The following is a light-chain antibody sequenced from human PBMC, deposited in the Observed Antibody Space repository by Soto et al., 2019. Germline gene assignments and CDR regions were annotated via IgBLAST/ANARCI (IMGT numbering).Light chain of an antibody. Sequence: IQITQSPSTLSGFVGDRVTIHCRASQTISSWLAWYQQKPGKAPKLLIYKASTLKSGVPSRFSGSGSGTEFTLTISSLQPEDVATYYCQKYNSGPRTFGHGTKVDIK. V-gene: IGKV1-5*03. CDR2: KAS. CDR3: QKYNSGPRT. CDR1: QTISSW. J-gene: IGKJ1*01.